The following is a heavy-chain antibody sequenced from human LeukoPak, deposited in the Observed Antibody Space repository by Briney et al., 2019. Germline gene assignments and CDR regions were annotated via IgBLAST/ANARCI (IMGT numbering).Heavy chain of an antibody. D-gene: IGHD3-10*01. J-gene: IGHJ5*02. CDR3: AKGLHYYGSGSYPEKGDWFDP. V-gene: IGHV3-9*01. Sequence: GRSLRFSCAASGFTFDDYAMHWVRQAPGKGLEWVSGISWNSGSIGYADSVKGRFTISRDNAKNSLYLQMNSLRAEDTALYYCAKGLHYYGSGSYPEKGDWFDPWGQGTLVTVSS. CDR2: ISWNSGSI. CDR1: GFTFDDYA.